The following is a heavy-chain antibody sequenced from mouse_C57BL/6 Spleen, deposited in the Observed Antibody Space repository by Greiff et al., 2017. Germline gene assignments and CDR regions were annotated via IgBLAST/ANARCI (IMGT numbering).Heavy chain of an antibody. J-gene: IGHJ2*01. CDR1: GYTFTSYW. D-gene: IGHD1-1*01. Sequence: VQLQQPGAELVRPGTSVKLSCKASGYTFTSYWMHWVKQRPGQGLEWIGVIDPSDSYTNYNQKFKGKATLTVDTSSSTAYMQLSSLTSEDSAVYYCARRSITTVVDWGQGTTLTVSS. V-gene: IGHV1-59*01. CDR2: IDPSDSYT. CDR3: ARRSITTVVD.